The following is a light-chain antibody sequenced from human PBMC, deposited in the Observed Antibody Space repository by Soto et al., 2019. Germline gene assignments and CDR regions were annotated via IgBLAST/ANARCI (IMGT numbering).Light chain of an antibody. CDR3: GTWDSTLNAYV. Sequence: QSVLTQPPSVSAAPGQRVAISCSGSSSNIGSNFVSWYRHVPGTAPKLLIYDNDKRPSEIPDRFSGSKSGTSATLAITGLQTGDEVDYYCGTWDSTLNAYVFGTGTKVTVL. V-gene: IGLV1-51*01. CDR2: DND. CDR1: SSNIGSNF. J-gene: IGLJ1*01.